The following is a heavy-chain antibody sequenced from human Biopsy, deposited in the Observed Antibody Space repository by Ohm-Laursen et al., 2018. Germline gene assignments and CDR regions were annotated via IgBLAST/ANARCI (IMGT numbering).Heavy chain of an antibody. CDR1: GDSISSYY. D-gene: IGHD3-22*01. CDR3: ARGRGYYSDRTVPGYFDL. CDR2: VYYTGST. Sequence: GTLSLTCPVSGDSISSYYWSWIRQPPGKGLQWIGYVYYTGSTDYNPSLQSRVTISVDTSKNHFSLRLRSVTPADTAIYYCARGRGYYSDRTVPGYFDLWGRGTLVTVSS. V-gene: IGHV4-59*01. J-gene: IGHJ2*01.